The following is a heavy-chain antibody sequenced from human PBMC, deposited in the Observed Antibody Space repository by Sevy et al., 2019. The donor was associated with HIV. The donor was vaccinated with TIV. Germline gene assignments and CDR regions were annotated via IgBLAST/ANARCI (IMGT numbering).Heavy chain of an antibody. D-gene: IGHD3-22*01. CDR2: TYPDDSDT. V-gene: IGHV5-51*01. CDR1: GYSFTSHW. Sequence: GESLKISCRGSGYSFTSHWIGWVRHMPGKGLEWMGITYPDDSDTRYSPSFQGQVTFSADKSISTAYLQWSSLKASATAMYYCATSRSGYLDSSGYYIYWGQGTLVTVSS. J-gene: IGHJ4*02. CDR3: ATSRSGYLDSSGYYIY.